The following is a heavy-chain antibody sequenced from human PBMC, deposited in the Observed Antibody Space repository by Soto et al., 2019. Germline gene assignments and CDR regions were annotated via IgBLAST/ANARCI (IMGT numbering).Heavy chain of an antibody. V-gene: IGHV4-34*01. CDR1: GGSFSGYY. CDR2: INHSGST. J-gene: IGHJ4*02. Sequence: QVQLQQWGAGLLKPSETLSLTCAVYGGSFSGYYWSWIRQPPGKGLEWIGEINHSGSTNYNPSLKSRVTISVDTSKHQFSLKLSSVTAADTAVYYCARGRDDYSNLLADWGQGTLVTVSS. D-gene: IGHD4-4*01. CDR3: ARGRDDYSNLLAD.